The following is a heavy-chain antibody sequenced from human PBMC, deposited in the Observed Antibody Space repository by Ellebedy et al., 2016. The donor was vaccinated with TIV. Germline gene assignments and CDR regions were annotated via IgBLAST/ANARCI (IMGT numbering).Heavy chain of an antibody. V-gene: IGHV3-13*01. CDR3: AKTASKGRGWRTPIDY. Sequence: GESLKISCAASGFTFRIYDMHWVRQSIGKGLEWVSAFGSGGDAYYPASVQGRFTISRDNSENTLYLQMNSLRAEDTAVYYCAKTASKGRGWRTPIDYWGQGTLVTVSS. CDR1: GFTFRIYD. J-gene: IGHJ4*02. CDR2: FGSGGDA. D-gene: IGHD6-19*01.